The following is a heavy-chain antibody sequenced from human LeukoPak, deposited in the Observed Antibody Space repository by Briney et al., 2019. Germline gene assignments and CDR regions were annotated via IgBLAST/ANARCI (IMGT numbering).Heavy chain of an antibody. J-gene: IGHJ4*02. CDR1: RFMFSSYA. CDR2: ISGSGGST. Sequence: GGSLRLSCAASRFMFSSYAMSWVRQAPGKGLEWVSTISGSGGSTYYADSVKGRFTISRDNFRDPVYLQMNSLRAEDTAVYYCAKASRGSDRSFFFDYWGQGTLVTVSS. CDR3: AKASRGSDRSFFFDY. V-gene: IGHV3-23*01. D-gene: IGHD3-16*02.